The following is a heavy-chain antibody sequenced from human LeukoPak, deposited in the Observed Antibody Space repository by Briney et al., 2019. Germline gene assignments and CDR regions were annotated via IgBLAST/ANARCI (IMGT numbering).Heavy chain of an antibody. CDR2: IFYSGST. Sequence: SETLSLTCSVSGGSISSYYWSWIRQPPGKGLEWIGYIFYSGSTIYNPSLRSRLTISVDTSKNQLSLKLTSVTAADTAVYYCARRGYTTSGGHWFDPWGQGTLVTVSS. J-gene: IGHJ5*02. CDR1: GGSISSYY. V-gene: IGHV4-59*08. D-gene: IGHD5-12*01. CDR3: ARRGYTTSGGHWFDP.